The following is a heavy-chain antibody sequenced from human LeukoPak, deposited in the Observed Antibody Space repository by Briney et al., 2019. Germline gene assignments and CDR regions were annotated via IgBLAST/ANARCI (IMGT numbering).Heavy chain of an antibody. CDR1: GDSISSYY. CDR2: ISHTGTT. V-gene: IGHV4-59*08. CDR3: AKQGRQIPFGGVVAIAPFDI. J-gene: IGHJ3*02. Sequence: PSETLSLTCIVSGDSISSYYWTWFRQPPGKGLEWVGYISHTGTTNNNPALKSRVSISLDTSKNQFSLNLSSVTAADTALYYCAKQGRQIPFGGVVAIAPFDIWGQGTMVTVSS. D-gene: IGHD3-16*02.